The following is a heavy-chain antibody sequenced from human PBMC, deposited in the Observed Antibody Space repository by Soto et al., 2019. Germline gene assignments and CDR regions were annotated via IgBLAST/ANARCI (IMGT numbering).Heavy chain of an antibody. J-gene: IGHJ4*02. V-gene: IGHV4-31*03. D-gene: IGHD6-13*01. CDR3: ARGEGAAADY. CDR1: GDSISSGGYY. Sequence: QVQLQESGPGLVKPSRTLSLTCTVSGDSISSGGYYWSWIRKHPGKGLEWIGYIYYTGSTYYNPSLKSRVIISVDTSKTQFSLKLRSMTAADTAVYYCARGEGAAADYWGQGTLVTVSS. CDR2: IYYTGST.